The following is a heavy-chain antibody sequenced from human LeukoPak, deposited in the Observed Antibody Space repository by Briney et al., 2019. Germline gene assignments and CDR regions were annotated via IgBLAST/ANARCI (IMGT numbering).Heavy chain of an antibody. CDR3: AKTSVDSSSWYEDAFDI. V-gene: IGHV3-23*01. CDR2: ISGSGGST. D-gene: IGHD6-13*01. J-gene: IGHJ3*02. Sequence: GGSLRLSCAASGSTFSSYAMSWVRQAPGKGLEWVSAISGSGGSTYYADSVKGRFTISRDNSKNTLYLQMNSLRAEDTAVYYCAKTSVDSSSWYEDAFDIWGQGTMVTVSS. CDR1: GSTFSSYA.